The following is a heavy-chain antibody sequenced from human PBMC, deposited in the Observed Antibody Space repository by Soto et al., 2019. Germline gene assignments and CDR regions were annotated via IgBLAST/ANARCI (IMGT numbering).Heavy chain of an antibody. CDR1: GGTFSSYA. J-gene: IGHJ4*02. CDR3: ASEALRYFDWLLSR. Sequence: VKVSCKASGGTFSSYAISWVRQAPGQGLEWMGGIIPIFGTANYAQKFQGRVTITADESTSTAYMELSSLRSEDTAVYYCASEALRYFDWLLSRWGQGTLVTVSS. CDR2: IIPIFGTA. D-gene: IGHD3-9*01. V-gene: IGHV1-69*01.